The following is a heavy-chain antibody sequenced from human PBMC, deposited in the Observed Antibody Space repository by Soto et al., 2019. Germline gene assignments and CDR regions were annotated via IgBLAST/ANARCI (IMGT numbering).Heavy chain of an antibody. J-gene: IGHJ4*01. CDR1: GFPFGVFA. CDR2: ISGGGEKK. V-gene: IGHV3-23*01. CDR3: ARVSPRSYLFD. Sequence: GGSLRLSCAGSGFPFGVFALSWVRQAPGKGLEWVSGISGGGEKKYSAESVKGRFTVSRGNSKNTLYLQMDNLRVDDTAVYYCARVSPRSYLFDWGHGSLINAAS. D-gene: IGHD1-26*01.